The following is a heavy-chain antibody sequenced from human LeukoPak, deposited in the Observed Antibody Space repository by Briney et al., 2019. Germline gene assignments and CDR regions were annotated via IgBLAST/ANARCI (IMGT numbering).Heavy chain of an antibody. CDR2: ISWNSGSI. V-gene: IGHV3-9*03. CDR3: AKDVQTYYYGSGSAFDI. Sequence: GGSLRLSCAASGFTFYDYAMHWVRQAPGKGLEWVSGISWNSGSIGYADSVKGRFTISRDNAKNSLYLQMNSLRAEDMALYYCAKDVQTYYYGSGSAFDIWGQGTMVTVSS. D-gene: IGHD3-10*01. CDR1: GFTFYDYA. J-gene: IGHJ3*02.